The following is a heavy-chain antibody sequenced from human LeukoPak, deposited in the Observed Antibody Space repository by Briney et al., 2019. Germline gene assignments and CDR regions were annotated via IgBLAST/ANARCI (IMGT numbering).Heavy chain of an antibody. V-gene: IGHV7-4-1*02. J-gene: IGHJ6*03. Sequence: ASVKVSCKACGYTFTSYAMNWVRQAPGQGLEGVGWINTNTGNPTYVQGFTGRFVFSLDTSASTAYLEISSLKAEDTGVYYCARDQAGSSSWGEGYYYYYYMDVWGKGTTVTVSS. CDR1: GYTFTSYA. CDR3: ARDQAGSSSWGEGYYYYYYMDV. D-gene: IGHD6-13*01. CDR2: INTNTGNP.